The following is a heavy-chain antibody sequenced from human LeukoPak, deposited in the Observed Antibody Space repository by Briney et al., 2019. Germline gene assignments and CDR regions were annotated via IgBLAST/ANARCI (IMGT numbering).Heavy chain of an antibody. CDR2: ITGSRGST. V-gene: IGHV3-23*01. Sequence: GGSLRLSCAPSGFTFSSFAMSWVRQAPGKGGEWGSAITGSRGSTYYADSVEGRFTISRDNSKNTLYLQMNSLRAEDTALYYCARAAFYYGSSARAFDIWGQGTMVTVSS. D-gene: IGHD3-22*01. CDR1: GFTFSSFA. CDR3: ARAAFYYGSSARAFDI. J-gene: IGHJ3*02.